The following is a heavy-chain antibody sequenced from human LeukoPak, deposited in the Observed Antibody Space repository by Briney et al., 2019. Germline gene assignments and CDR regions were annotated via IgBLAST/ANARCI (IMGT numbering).Heavy chain of an antibody. D-gene: IGHD3-22*01. V-gene: IGHV4-59*13. J-gene: IGHJ4*02. CDR1: GGPLSRYH. Sequence: ADPLSLLCSVWGGPLSRYHERGPREPPGKGRVGIGNNYYRRSTNYNPSLKSRVTISVDTSKNQFSLKLSSVTAADTAVYYCARGKYDRSGYSRYYFDFWGQGTLVTVSS. CDR2: NYYRRST. CDR3: ARGKYDRSGYSRYYFDF.